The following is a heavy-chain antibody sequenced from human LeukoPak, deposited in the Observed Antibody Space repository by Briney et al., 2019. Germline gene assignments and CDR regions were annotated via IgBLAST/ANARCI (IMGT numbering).Heavy chain of an antibody. D-gene: IGHD6-19*01. CDR1: GYTFTGYY. V-gene: IGHV1-2*02. Sequence: ASVKVSCEASGYTFTGYYMHWVRQAPGQGLEWMGWINPNSGGTNYAQKFQGRVTMTRDTSISTAYMELSRLRSDDTAVYYCASRYSSGSYFDYWGQGTLVTVSS. CDR3: ASRYSSGSYFDY. J-gene: IGHJ4*02. CDR2: INPNSGGT.